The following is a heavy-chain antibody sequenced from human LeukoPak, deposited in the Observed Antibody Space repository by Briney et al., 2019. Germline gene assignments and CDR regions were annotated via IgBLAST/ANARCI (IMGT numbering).Heavy chain of an antibody. CDR3: ARNFYCSGGSCYSAGGLDY. V-gene: IGHV4-34*01. J-gene: IGHJ4*02. D-gene: IGHD2-15*01. CDR2: INHSGST. Sequence: SETLSLTCAVYGGSFSGYYWGWIRQPPGKGLEWIGEINHSGSTNYNPSLKSRVTISVDTSKNQFSLKLSSVTAADTAVYYCARNFYCSGGSCYSAGGLDYWGQGTLVTVSS. CDR1: GGSFSGYY.